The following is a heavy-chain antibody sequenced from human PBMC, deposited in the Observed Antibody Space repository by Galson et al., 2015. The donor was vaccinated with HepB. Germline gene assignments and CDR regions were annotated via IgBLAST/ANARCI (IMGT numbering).Heavy chain of an antibody. CDR1: KLSFYNYP. Sequence: SLRLSCAASKLSFYNYPMSWVRQAPGKGLEWVSSIDSISGSTYYADSVKGRFTISRDNSRNTVCLQMNSLRVEDTAVYYCAKDPLGDSSGYNYGWWFDPWGQGTLVTVSS. CDR3: AKDPLGDSSGYNYGWWFDP. V-gene: IGHV3-23*01. J-gene: IGHJ5*02. D-gene: IGHD3-22*01. CDR2: IDSISGST.